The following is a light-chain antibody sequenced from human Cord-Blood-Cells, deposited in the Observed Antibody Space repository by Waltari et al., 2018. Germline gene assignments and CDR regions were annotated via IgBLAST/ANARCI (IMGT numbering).Light chain of an antibody. CDR1: SSDVGSYNL. Sequence: QSALTQPASVSGSPGQSITISCTGTSSDVGSYNLVSWYQQHPGKAPILMIYEVSKRPSGVSNRFSGSKSGNTASLTISGLQAEDEADYYCCSYAGSYVFGTGTKVTVL. V-gene: IGLV2-23*02. CDR2: EVS. J-gene: IGLJ1*01. CDR3: CSYAGSYV.